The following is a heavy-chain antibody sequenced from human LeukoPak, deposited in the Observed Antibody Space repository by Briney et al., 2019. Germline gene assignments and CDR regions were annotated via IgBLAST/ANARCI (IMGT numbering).Heavy chain of an antibody. J-gene: IGHJ4*02. D-gene: IGHD3-10*01. V-gene: IGHV4-39*01. Sequence: PSETLSLTCTVSGGSVSSSNSSWGWVRQPPGKGLEWIGSISYSGSTYYNPSLKSRVTVSVDTSKNQFSLKLSSVTAADTAVYYCARARGAYYGSGSYYPSSSYFDYWGQGTLVTVSS. CDR3: ARARGAYYGSGSYYPSSSYFDY. CDR2: ISYSGST. CDR1: GGSVSSSNSS.